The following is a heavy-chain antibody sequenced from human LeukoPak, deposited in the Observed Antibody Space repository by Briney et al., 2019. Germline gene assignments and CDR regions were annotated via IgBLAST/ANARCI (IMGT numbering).Heavy chain of an antibody. CDR1: GFTFSSYG. Sequence: GGSLRLSCAASGFTFSSYGMHWVRQAPGKGLEWVAVISYDGSNKYYADSVKGRFTISRDNSKNTLYLQMNSLRAEDTAVYYCARGNRAPGAFDIWGQGTMVTVSS. J-gene: IGHJ3*02. V-gene: IGHV3-30*03. CDR3: ARGNRAPGAFDI. CDR2: ISYDGSNK. D-gene: IGHD3-10*01.